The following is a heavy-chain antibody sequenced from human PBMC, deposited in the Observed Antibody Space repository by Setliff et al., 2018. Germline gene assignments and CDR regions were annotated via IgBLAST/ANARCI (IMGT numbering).Heavy chain of an antibody. J-gene: IGHJ4*02. CDR2: IRPSDGVT. V-gene: IGHV1-2*02. CDR3: AREPERFFDY. CDR1: GYSLTDYH. D-gene: IGHD3-3*01. Sequence: PSVKVSCKASGYSLTDYHIQWVRQAPGQGLEWMGWIRPSDGVTDYAPMFEGRVTLTTDTSINTAFMDLSRLTSDDTAVYYCAREPERFFDYWGQGSLVTVSS.